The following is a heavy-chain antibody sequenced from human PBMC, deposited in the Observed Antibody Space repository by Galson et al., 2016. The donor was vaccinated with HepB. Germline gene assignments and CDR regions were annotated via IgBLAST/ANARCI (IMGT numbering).Heavy chain of an antibody. CDR2: IYWDDDK. D-gene: IGHD3-22*01. J-gene: IGHJ1*01. CDR1: GFSLSTSGMN. V-gene: IGHV2-5*08. CDR3: AHSPPDSIGYYYPY. Sequence: PALVKPTQTLTLTCTFSGFSLSTSGMNVGWIRQPPGKALEWLALIYWDDDKRYNPSLESRLTITKDTSKNQVVLTMTNMDPVDTATYYCAHSPPDSIGYYYPYWGQGTLVTVSS.